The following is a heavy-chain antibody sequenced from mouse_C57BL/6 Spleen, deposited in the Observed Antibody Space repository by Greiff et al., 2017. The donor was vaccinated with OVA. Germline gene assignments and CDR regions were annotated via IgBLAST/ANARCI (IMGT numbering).Heavy chain of an antibody. CDR2: INYDGSST. CDR1: GFTFSDYY. D-gene: IGHD1-1*01. J-gene: IGHJ2*01. CDR3: AREGYGGSYDY. Sequence: EVQLVESEGGLVQPGSSMKLSCTASGFTFSDYYMAWVRQVPEKGLEWVANINYDGSSTYYLDSLKSRFIISRDNAKNILYLQMSSLKSEDTATYYCAREGYGGSYDYWGQGTTLTVSS. V-gene: IGHV5-16*01.